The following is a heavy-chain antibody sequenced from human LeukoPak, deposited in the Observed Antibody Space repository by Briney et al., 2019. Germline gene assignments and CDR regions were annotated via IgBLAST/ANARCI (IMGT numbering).Heavy chain of an antibody. CDR3: TRYYDILTSYYD. Sequence: ASVKVSCKTSGYAFTGYSMHWVRQAPGQGLEWAGWINSNSGATDYAEKLQGRVTLTTDTSISTGYMELSRLRSDDTAVYYCTRYYDILTSYYDWGQGTLVTVSS. V-gene: IGHV1-2*02. CDR1: GYAFTGYS. J-gene: IGHJ4*02. D-gene: IGHD3-9*01. CDR2: INSNSGAT.